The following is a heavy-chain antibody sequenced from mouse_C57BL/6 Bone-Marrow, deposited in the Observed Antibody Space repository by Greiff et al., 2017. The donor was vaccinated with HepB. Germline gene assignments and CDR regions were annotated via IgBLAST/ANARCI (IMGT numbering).Heavy chain of an antibody. D-gene: IGHD2-4*01. CDR3: TRDRDYDGAFAY. V-gene: IGHV5-9-1*02. Sequence: EVQGVESGEGLVKPGGSLKLSCAASGFTFSSYAMSWVRQTPEKRLEWVAYISSGGDYIYYADTVKGRFTISRDNARNTLYLQMSSLKSEDTAMYYCTRDRDYDGAFAYWGQGTLVTVSA. CDR1: GFTFSSYA. J-gene: IGHJ3*01. CDR2: ISSGGDYI.